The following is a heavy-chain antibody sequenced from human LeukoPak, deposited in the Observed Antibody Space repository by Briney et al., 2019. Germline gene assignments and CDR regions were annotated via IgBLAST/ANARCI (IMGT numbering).Heavy chain of an antibody. V-gene: IGHV3-23*01. CDR1: RLTFNSNA. Sequence: GGSLRLSCVVSRLTFNSNAMYWVRQAPGKGLERVSGICVSGGSEYYADSVKGRFSVSRANSKQTVYLQMNSRRAEDTAVYFCASHADHYDSSAYFDSWGQGALVTL. D-gene: IGHD3-22*01. CDR3: ASHADHYDSSAYFDS. CDR2: ICVSGGSE. J-gene: IGHJ4*02.